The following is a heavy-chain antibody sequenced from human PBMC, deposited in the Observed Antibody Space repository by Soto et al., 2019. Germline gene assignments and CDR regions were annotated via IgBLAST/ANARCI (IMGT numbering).Heavy chain of an antibody. CDR2: ISAYNGNT. CDR1: GYTFTSYG. V-gene: IGHV1-18*01. D-gene: IGHD1-26*01. Sequence: AAVNVTCKASGYTFTSYGISWVRQAPGQGLEWMGWISAYNGNTNYAQKLQGRVTMTTDTSTSTAYMELRSLRSDDTAVYYCARDRRRSYHDYWGQGTLVTVSS. CDR3: ARDRRRSYHDY. J-gene: IGHJ4*02.